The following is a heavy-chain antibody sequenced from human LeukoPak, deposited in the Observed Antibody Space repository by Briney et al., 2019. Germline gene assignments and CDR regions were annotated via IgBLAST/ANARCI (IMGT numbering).Heavy chain of an antibody. CDR2: ISISGSTI. CDR3: ARGPSIAARYDAFDI. Sequence: PGGSLRLSCAASGFGFSGHEMNWVRQAPGKGLEWVSYISISGSTILYADSVRGRFTISRDNAKNSLYLQVISLRAEDTAVYYCARGPSIAARYDAFDIWGQGTMVTVSS. J-gene: IGHJ3*02. D-gene: IGHD6-6*01. V-gene: IGHV3-48*03. CDR1: GFGFSGHE.